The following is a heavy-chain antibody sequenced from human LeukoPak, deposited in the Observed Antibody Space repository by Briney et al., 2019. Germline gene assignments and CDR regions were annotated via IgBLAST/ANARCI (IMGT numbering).Heavy chain of an antibody. D-gene: IGHD4-4*01. CDR2: INPNSGGT. Sequence: GASVKVSCKASGYTFTSYDINWVRQAPGQGLEWMGWINPNSGGTNYAQKFQGRVTMTRDTSISTAYMELSRLRFDDTAVYYCARETYSNFHYFDYWGQGTLVTVSS. CDR1: GYTFTSYD. CDR3: ARETYSNFHYFDY. V-gene: IGHV1-2*02. J-gene: IGHJ4*02.